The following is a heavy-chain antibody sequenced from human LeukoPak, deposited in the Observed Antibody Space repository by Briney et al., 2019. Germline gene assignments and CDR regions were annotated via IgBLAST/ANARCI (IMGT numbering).Heavy chain of an antibody. Sequence: PGGSLRLSCAASGFSFSDYYMSWIRQAPGKGLEWLSYISGSSRTRYFADSVKGRFTISRDNAKNSLYLQMNRLTAEDTALYYCARTWDRFDPWGQGTLVTVSS. CDR3: ARTWDRFDP. V-gene: IGHV3-11*01. CDR1: GFSFSDYY. D-gene: IGHD1-26*01. J-gene: IGHJ5*02. CDR2: ISGSSRTR.